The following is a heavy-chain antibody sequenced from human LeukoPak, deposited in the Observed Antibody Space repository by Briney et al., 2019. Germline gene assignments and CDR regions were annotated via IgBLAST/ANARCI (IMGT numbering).Heavy chain of an antibody. CDR3: AGGGISGTGSFDF. Sequence: SETVSLTCTVSGGSISSQYWNWIRLPPGKGLEWIAHVYHTGSASYNPSLKSRVTISLDASKNQFSLKLNSVTAADTAVYYCAGGGISGTGSFDFWGRGTLVTVSS. J-gene: IGHJ4*02. CDR1: GGSISSQY. V-gene: IGHV4-59*08. CDR2: VYHTGSA. D-gene: IGHD1-20*01.